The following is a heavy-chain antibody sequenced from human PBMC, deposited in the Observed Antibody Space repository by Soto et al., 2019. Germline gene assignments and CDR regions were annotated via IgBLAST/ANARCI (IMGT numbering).Heavy chain of an antibody. CDR1: GYSISRGYY. Sequence: PSETLSLTCVVSGYSISRGYYWGWIRQPPGKGLEWIGSIHHRGNTYYNPSLKRRVTISLDTSKNQLSLKLNSVTAADTAVYFCARDDFDSGGYSIDYWGQGTLVTVSS. V-gene: IGHV4-38-2*02. D-gene: IGHD3-22*01. J-gene: IGHJ4*02. CDR3: ARDDFDSGGYSIDY. CDR2: IHHRGNT.